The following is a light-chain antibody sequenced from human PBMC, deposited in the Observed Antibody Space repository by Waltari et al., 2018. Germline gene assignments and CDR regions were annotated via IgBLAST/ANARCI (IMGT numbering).Light chain of an antibody. J-gene: IGLJ3*02. CDR2: DDN. CDR1: SSDVGNYNL. V-gene: IGLV2-23*01. Sequence: QSALTQPASVSGSPGQSITISCTGTSSDVGNYNLVSWYQQYPAKAPKVMIYDDNMRPSAVSTRFAGYKAGNTASLTISGVQAEDEADYYCCSYAGSYTWVFGGGTKLTVL. CDR3: CSYAGSYTWV.